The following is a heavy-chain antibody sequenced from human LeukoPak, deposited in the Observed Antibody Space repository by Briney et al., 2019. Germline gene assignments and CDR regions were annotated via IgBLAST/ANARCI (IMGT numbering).Heavy chain of an antibody. CDR3: ARCPAGYYDSSGYYRPYYFDY. V-gene: IGHV3-21*01. CDR2: ISSRSTYI. CDR1: GFTFSSYS. J-gene: IGHJ4*02. Sequence: GGSLRLSCAASGFTFSSYSMNWVRQAPGKGLELVSSISSRSTYIYYADSVKGRFTISRDNAKNSLYLQMNSLRAEDTAVYYCARCPAGYYDSSGYYRPYYFDYWGQGTLVTVSS. D-gene: IGHD3-22*01.